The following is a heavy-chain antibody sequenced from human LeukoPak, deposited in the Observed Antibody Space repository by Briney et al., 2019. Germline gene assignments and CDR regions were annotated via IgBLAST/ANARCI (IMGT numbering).Heavy chain of an antibody. J-gene: IGHJ3*02. Sequence: PSETLSLTCTVSAGSISSSSYYWAWIRQPPGKGLEWIGNIYHSGNTYYNPSLKSRVSLSVDTSENQFSLKLSSVTAADTAVYYCAGTYSLYDPFDIWGQGTMVTVSS. CDR1: AGSISSSSYY. CDR3: AGTYSLYDPFDI. D-gene: IGHD6-13*01. CDR2: IYHSGNT. V-gene: IGHV4-39*07.